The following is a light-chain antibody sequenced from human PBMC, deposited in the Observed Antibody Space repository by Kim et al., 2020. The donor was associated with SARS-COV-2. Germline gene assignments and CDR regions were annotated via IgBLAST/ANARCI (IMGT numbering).Light chain of an antibody. Sequence: PGDRVTLSCRASQSVSSSYLTWYQPKPGQAPRLLIYGASTRATGIPARFSGSGSGTDFTLTISSLQPEDFAVYYCQQDYNLPGTFGQGTKVDIK. CDR2: GAS. CDR3: QQDYNLPGT. J-gene: IGKJ1*01. CDR1: QSVSSSY. V-gene: IGKV3D-7*01.